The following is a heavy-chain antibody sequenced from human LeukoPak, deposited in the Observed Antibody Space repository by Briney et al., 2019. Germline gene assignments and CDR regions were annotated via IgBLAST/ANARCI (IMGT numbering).Heavy chain of an antibody. CDR2: IFYIGTT. Sequence: SETLSLTCSVPGDSINSGEYYWSWVRQPPGKGLEWIGYIFYIGTTYYNPSLKSRLSISIETSKNQFSLKLSSLTAADTAVYYCARVNDSSGSFDNWGQGTLVTVSS. J-gene: IGHJ4*02. V-gene: IGHV4-30-4*01. D-gene: IGHD3-22*01. CDR3: ARVNDSSGSFDN. CDR1: GDSINSGEYY.